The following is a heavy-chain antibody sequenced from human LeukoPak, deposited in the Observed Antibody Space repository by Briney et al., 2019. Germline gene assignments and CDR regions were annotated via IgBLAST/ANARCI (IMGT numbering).Heavy chain of an antibody. CDR1: GGIFSSYA. CDR2: INPSGDTT. Sequence: ASVKVSCKASGGIFSSYAISWVRQAPGQGLAWMGIINPSGDTTRYVEKFQGRVTMTRDTSASTVYMELSSLRSEDTAVYYCARGGYSESFYNPRSYGMDVWGQGTTVIVSS. J-gene: IGHJ6*02. D-gene: IGHD3-10*01. V-gene: IGHV1-46*01. CDR3: ARGGYSESFYNPRSYGMDV.